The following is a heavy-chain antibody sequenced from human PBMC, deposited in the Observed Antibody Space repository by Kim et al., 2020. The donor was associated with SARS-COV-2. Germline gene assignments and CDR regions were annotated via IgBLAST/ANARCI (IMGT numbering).Heavy chain of an antibody. CDR2: IWYDGSNK. Sequence: GGSLRLSCAASGFTFSSYGMHWVRQAPGKGLEWVAVIWYDGSNKYYADSVKGRFTISRDNSKNTLYLQMNSLRAEDTAVYYCARGARGKAGYSSGWPRAYFDYWGQGTLVTVSS. J-gene: IGHJ4*02. V-gene: IGHV3-33*01. CDR3: ARGARGKAGYSSGWPRAYFDY. CDR1: GFTFSSYG. D-gene: IGHD6-19*01.